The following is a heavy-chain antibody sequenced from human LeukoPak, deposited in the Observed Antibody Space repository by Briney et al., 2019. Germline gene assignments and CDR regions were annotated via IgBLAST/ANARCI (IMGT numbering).Heavy chain of an antibody. CDR3: ARHVPVDTAMVSHDAFDI. CDR2: IYYSGST. J-gene: IGHJ3*02. Sequence: SESLSLTCTVSGGSISSSSYYWGWIRQPPGKGLEWIGIIYYSGSTYYNPSLKSRVTISVDTSKNQFSLKLSSVTAADTAVYYCARHVPVDTAMVSHDAFDIWGQGTMVTVSS. V-gene: IGHV4-39*01. D-gene: IGHD5-18*01. CDR1: GGSISSSSYY.